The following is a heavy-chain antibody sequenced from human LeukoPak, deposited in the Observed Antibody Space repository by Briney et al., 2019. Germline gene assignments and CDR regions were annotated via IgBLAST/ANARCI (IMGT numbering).Heavy chain of an antibody. D-gene: IGHD3-3*01. V-gene: IGHV3-23*01. CDR1: GFTVSSYA. CDR3: AKLGGRLNYDFWSGYGYYFDY. J-gene: IGHJ4*02. Sequence: GGSLRLSCAASGFTVSSYAMSWVRQAPGKGLEWVSAISGSGGSTYYADSVKGRFTISRDNSKNTLYLQMNSLRAEDTAVYYCAKLGGRLNYDFWSGYGYYFDYWGQGTLVTVSS. CDR2: ISGSGGST.